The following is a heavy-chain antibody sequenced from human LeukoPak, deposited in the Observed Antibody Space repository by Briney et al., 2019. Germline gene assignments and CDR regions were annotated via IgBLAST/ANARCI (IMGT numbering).Heavy chain of an antibody. D-gene: IGHD1-26*01. CDR3: ARGDPTGRPGIGFDF. V-gene: IGHV4-4*08. CDR1: GGSISSFY. CDR2: FHATRST. J-gene: IGHJ4*02. Sequence: SETLSLTCTVSGGSISSFYWSWIQQPPGKGLEWIGFFHATRSTNYNPSLKSRVSISVDTSKNQVSLGLNSVTAADTAVYYCARGDPTGRPGIGFDFWGQGTLVTVSS.